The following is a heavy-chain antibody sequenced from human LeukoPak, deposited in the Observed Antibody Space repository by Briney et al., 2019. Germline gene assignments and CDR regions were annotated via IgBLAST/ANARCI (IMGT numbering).Heavy chain of an antibody. CDR3: ARGAAAAGTYYYYMDV. J-gene: IGHJ6*03. V-gene: IGHV4-34*01. Sequence: SETLSLTCAVYGGSFSGYYWSWIRQPPGKGLEWIGEINHSGSTNYNPSLKSRVTISVDTSKNQFSLKLSSVTAADTAVYYCARGAAAAGTYYYYMDVWGKGTTVTVSS. CDR2: INHSGST. CDR1: GGSFSGYY. D-gene: IGHD6-13*01.